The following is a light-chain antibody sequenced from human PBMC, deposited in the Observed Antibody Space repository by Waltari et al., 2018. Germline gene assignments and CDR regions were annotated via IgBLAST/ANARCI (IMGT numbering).Light chain of an antibody. CDR2: DTS. CDR3: GTWDNSLNIVI. Sequence: QSVLTQPPSVSAAPRQKVSISCSGSSSNIGNSSVSWFHQFPRAAPKLLIYDTSKRPSGIPVRFSAARSGTSATLGISGLQTGDEAIYHCGTWDNSLNIVIFGGGTKLTVL. CDR1: SSNIGNSS. J-gene: IGLJ2*01. V-gene: IGLV1-51*01.